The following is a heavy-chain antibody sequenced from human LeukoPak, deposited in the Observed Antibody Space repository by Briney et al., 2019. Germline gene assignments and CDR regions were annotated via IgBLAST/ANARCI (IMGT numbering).Heavy chain of an antibody. J-gene: IGHJ4*02. V-gene: IGHV3-23*01. CDR2: ISGGGGST. Sequence: GGSLRLSCAASGFTFTSYSMNWVRQAPGKGLEWVSTISGGGGSTYYADSVKGRFTISRDNSKNTLYLQANSLRAEDTAVYYCAKGGKWDVTPFDYWGQGTLVTVSS. CDR3: AKGGKWDVTPFDY. CDR1: GFTFTSYS. D-gene: IGHD1-26*01.